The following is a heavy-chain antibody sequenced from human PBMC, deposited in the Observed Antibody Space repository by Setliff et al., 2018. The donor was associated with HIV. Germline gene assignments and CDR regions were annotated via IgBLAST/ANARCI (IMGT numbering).Heavy chain of an antibody. D-gene: IGHD3-9*01. Sequence: ASVKVSCKASGYTFNSYTISWLRQAPRQGLEWMGWISPYNGNTDYAQEMQGRLTMTTDTSTSTAYMDLESLTSDDTAVYYCARAPPPLRYFDWEPLDAFDIWGQGTMVTVSS. CDR2: ISPYNGNT. CDR1: GYTFNSYT. CDR3: ARAPPPLRYFDWEPLDAFDI. V-gene: IGHV1-18*04. J-gene: IGHJ3*02.